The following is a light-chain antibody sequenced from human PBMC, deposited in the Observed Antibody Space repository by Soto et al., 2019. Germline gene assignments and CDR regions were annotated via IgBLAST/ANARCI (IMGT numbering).Light chain of an antibody. Sequence: QSALTQPPSASGSPGQSVTISCTGTSSDIGGYNFVSWYQHYPDKAPKLMIYEITKRPSGVPARYYGSKPDNTDSLTVYGLQAEDEADYYCSSYAGSNNYVSGTGTKHTV. CDR3: SSYAGSNNYV. J-gene: IGLJ1*01. V-gene: IGLV2-8*01. CDR1: SSDIGGYNF. CDR2: EIT.